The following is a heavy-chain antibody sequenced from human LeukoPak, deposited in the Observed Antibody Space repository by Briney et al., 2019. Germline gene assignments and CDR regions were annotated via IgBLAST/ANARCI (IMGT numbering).Heavy chain of an antibody. J-gene: IGHJ6*02. V-gene: IGHV1-24*01. CDR3: ATAYDDILTGPTFGMDV. CDR2: FDPEDGET. CDR1: GYTLTELS. D-gene: IGHD3-9*01. Sequence: ASVKVSCKVSGYTLTELSMQWVRQAPAKGLEWMGGFDPEDGETIYAQKFQGRVTMTEDTSTDTAYMELSSLRSEDTAVYYCATAYDDILTGPTFGMDVWGQGTTVTVSS.